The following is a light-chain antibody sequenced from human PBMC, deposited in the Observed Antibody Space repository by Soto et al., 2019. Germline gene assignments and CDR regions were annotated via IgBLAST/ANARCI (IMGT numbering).Light chain of an antibody. CDR3: QQYCRSPPFT. CDR2: GAS. J-gene: IGKJ2*01. Sequence: EIVLTQSPGTLSLSPGERATLSCRASQTVSSRYLAWYQQKPGQAPRLLMYGASNRATGIPDRFSGSGSGTDFTLTISRLEPEDFAVYFCQQYCRSPPFTFGQGTQVEIK. CDR1: QTVSSRY. V-gene: IGKV3-20*01.